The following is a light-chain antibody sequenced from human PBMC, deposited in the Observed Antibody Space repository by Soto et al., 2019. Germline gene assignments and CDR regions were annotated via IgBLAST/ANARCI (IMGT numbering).Light chain of an antibody. CDR1: MRISNY. CDR3: QQSHSTPLT. V-gene: IGKV1-39*01. J-gene: IGKJ4*01. CDR2: GAS. Sequence: DIQVIQSPSSLSASVGDRVTITCRASMRISNYLNWYQQKPGKAPKLLISGASTLQSGVPSRFSGSGSGADLTLTISSLQPDDSATYYCQQSHSTPLTFGGGTKLEIK.